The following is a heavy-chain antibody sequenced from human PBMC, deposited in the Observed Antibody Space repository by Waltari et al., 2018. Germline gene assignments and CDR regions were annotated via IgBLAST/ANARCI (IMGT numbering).Heavy chain of an antibody. J-gene: IGHJ4*02. CDR1: GGSLSSSS. D-gene: IGHD4-4*01. CDR3: ASHDFSKSAVGY. V-gene: IGHV4-4*07. CDR2: IRTRGGT. Sequence: QVQLQESGPGLVKPSESLSLTCTASGGSLSSSSGNWIPQPAGKGLEWIGRIRTRGGTDYSPSLKSRVTVSKDTSKIQVSLRLTSVTAADSAMYYCASHDFSKSAVGYWGQGTLVTVSS.